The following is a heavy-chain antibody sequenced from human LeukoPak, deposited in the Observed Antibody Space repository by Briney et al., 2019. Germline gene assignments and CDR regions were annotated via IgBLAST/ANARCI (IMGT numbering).Heavy chain of an antibody. CDR1: GFTVSSNY. J-gene: IGHJ4*02. D-gene: IGHD5-24*01. CDR3: ARGGDGYNRYYFDY. Sequence: GGSLRLSCAASGFTVSSNYMSWVRQAPGKGLEWVSVIYSGGSTYYADSVKGRFTISRDNSKNTLYLQMNSLRAEDTAVYYCARGGDGYNRYYFDYWGQGTLVTVFS. V-gene: IGHV3-66*01. CDR2: IYSGGST.